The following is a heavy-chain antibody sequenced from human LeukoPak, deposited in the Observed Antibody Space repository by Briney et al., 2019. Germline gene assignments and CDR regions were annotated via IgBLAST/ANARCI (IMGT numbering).Heavy chain of an antibody. CDR3: AKAPTVAAKDIFDY. D-gene: IGHD4-23*01. CDR2: ISGSGGST. CDR1: GFTFSTHA. J-gene: IGHJ4*02. V-gene: IGHV3-23*01. Sequence: GGSPRLSCAASGFTFSTHAMNWVRQAPGKGLEWVSFISGSGGSTYYADSVKGRFTVSRDSSKNTLYLQMSSLRAEDTAVYYCAKAPTVAAKDIFDYWGQGTLVTVSS.